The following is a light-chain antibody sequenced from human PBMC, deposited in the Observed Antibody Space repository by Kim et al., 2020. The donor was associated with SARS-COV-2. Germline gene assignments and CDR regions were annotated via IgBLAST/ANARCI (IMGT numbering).Light chain of an antibody. CDR2: GAS. CDR1: QSVSSSN. V-gene: IGKV3-20*01. CDR3: QQYGSTTFT. J-gene: IGKJ1*01. Sequence: PGERATLSCRASQSVSSSNLAWYQQKPGQPPRLLMYGASSRATGIPDRFSGSGSGTDFTLTISRLEPEDFAVYYCQQYGSTTFTFGQGTKVDIK.